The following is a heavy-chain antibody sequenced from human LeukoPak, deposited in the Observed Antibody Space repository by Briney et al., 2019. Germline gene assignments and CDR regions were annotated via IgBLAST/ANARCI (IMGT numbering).Heavy chain of an antibody. Sequence: ASVKVSCKASGYTFTGYYMHWVRQAPGQGLEWMGWINPNSGGTNYAQKFQGRVTMTRDTSISTACMELSRLRSDDTAVYYCARELSGGYSYGYDYWGQGTLVTVSS. J-gene: IGHJ4*02. CDR2: INPNSGGT. V-gene: IGHV1-2*02. CDR1: GYTFTGYY. D-gene: IGHD5-18*01. CDR3: ARELSGGYSYGYDY.